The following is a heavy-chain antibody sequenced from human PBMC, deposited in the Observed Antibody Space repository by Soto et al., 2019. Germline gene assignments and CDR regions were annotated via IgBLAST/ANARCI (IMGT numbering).Heavy chain of an antibody. V-gene: IGHV3-30-3*01. Sequence: PWSSXTLSWAFSVCTFISYSSHWCRHAPAKGMVWVAVISYDGSNKYYADSVNGRFTIYIYNSKNTLYLQMNSVRAEDTAVYYCARDKKGYQELWGQGTTVNV. CDR3: ARDKKGYQEL. J-gene: IGHJ6*01. CDR2: ISYDGSNK. CDR1: VCTFISYS. D-gene: IGHD1-7*01.